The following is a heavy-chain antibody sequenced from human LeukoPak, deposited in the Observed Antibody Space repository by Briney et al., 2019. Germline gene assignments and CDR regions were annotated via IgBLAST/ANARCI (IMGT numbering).Heavy chain of an antibody. CDR2: IVVGSGNT. J-gene: IGHJ5*02. CDR3: AGHIYGSGSPYNWFDP. D-gene: IGHD3-10*01. CDR1: GFTFTSSA. V-gene: IGHV1-58*02. Sequence: ASVKVSCKASGFTFTSSAMQWVRQARGQRLEWIGWIVVGSGNTNYAQKFQERVTITRDMSTSTAYMELSSLRSEDTAVYYCAGHIYGSGSPYNWFDPWGQGTLVTVSS.